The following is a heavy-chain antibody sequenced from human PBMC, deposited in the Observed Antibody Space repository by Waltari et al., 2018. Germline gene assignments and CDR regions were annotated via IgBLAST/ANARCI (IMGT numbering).Heavy chain of an antibody. CDR1: GYTFFTYE. J-gene: IGHJ5*02. V-gene: IGHV1-8*02. CDR2: INPNNVDR. D-gene: IGHD5-12*01. CDR3: AEDRDINAGYDYSWFDT. Sequence: QVQLVQSGAEVMKPGASVKVSCQASGYTFFTYEINWVRQATGQGIVGKGLINPNNVDRAYAEKYESRVTMTKNTSINTANKELSSLTSRDTALYYYAEDRDINAGYDYSWFDTWGQGTLVTVSS.